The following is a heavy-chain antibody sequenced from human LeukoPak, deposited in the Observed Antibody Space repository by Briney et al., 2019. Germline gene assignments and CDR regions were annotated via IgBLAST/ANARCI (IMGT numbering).Heavy chain of an antibody. J-gene: IGHJ6*02. V-gene: IGHV3-11*03. CDR3: ARLDGAGGYYYGMDV. CDR1: GFTFSDYY. Sequence: GGSLRLSCAASGFTFSDYYMSWIRQAPGKGLGWVSYISSSSSYTNYADSVKGRFTISRDNAKNSLYLQMNSLRAEDTAVYYCARLDGAGGYYYGMDVWGQGTTVTVSS. CDR2: ISSSSSYT. D-gene: IGHD4/OR15-4a*01.